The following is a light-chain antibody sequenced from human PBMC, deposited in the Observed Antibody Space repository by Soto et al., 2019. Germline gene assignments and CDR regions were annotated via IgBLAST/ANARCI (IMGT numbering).Light chain of an antibody. CDR2: RNN. V-gene: IGLV1-47*01. Sequence: QSVLTQPPSASGTPGQRVTISCSGSNSNIGSKYVYWYQQLPGTAPKLLMYRNNQRPSGVPDRFSGSKSGTSASLAISGLRSEDEADYYCAAWDDSLSGQAFGGGTKLTVL. CDR3: AAWDDSLSGQA. J-gene: IGLJ2*01. CDR1: NSNIGSKY.